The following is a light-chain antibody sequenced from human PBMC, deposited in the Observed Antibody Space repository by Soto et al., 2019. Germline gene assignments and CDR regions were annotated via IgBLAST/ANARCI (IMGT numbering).Light chain of an antibody. J-gene: IGKJ5*01. CDR1: QGISSY. V-gene: IGKV1-8*01. CDR2: AAS. Sequence: AIRLTQSPSSFSSSTGDRVTITCRASQGISSYLAWYQQKPGKAPKLLIYAASTLQSGVPSRLSGSGSGTDFTLTISCMQSEDFATYYCQQYYSSITFGQGTRLEIK. CDR3: QQYYSSIT.